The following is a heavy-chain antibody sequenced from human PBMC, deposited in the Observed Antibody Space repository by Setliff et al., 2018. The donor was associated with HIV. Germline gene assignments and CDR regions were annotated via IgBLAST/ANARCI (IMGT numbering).Heavy chain of an antibody. J-gene: IGHJ4*02. CDR3: ARENNFDY. CDR2: IASHGNWH. V-gene: IGHV3-30*04. Sequence: PGGSLRLSCSASGFTFSSYAMNWVRQAPGKGLEWVAVIASHGNWHDYAASVKGRFTISRDTSRNTLYLQMNSLRVEDSALYYCARENNFDYWGQGTLVTVSS. CDR1: GFTFSSYA.